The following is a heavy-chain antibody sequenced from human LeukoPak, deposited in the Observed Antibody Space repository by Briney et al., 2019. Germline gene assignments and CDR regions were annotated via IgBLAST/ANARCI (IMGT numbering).Heavy chain of an antibody. CDR3: ARRLNRAPLPPALDNYGMDV. V-gene: IGHV1-69*04. CDR1: GGTFSSYA. D-gene: IGHD2-2*01. J-gene: IGHJ6*02. Sequence: GASVKVSCKASGGTFSSYAISWVRQAPGQGLEWMGRIIPILGIANYAQKFQGRVTITADKSTSTAYMELSSLRSEDTAVYYCARRLNRAPLPPALDNYGMDVWGQGTTVTVSS. CDR2: IIPILGIA.